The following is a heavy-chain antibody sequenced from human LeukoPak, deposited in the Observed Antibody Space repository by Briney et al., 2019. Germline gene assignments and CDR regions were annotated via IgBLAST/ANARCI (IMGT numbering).Heavy chain of an antibody. D-gene: IGHD6-25*01. CDR3: AGSGRGGLKSGVDY. Sequence: SETLSLTCTVSGGSISSNNWYWGWIRQPPGKGLEWIGTISYNGRTWYNPSPKSRVTMSVDTSKNQFSLKLSSVTAADTAMYYCAGSGRGGLKSGVDYWGQGTLVTVSS. J-gene: IGHJ4*02. CDR2: ISYNGRT. CDR1: GGSISSNNWY. V-gene: IGHV4-39*01.